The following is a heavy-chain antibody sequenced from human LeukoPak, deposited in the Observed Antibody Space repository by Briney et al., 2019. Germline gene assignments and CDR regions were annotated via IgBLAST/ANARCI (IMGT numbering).Heavy chain of an antibody. V-gene: IGHV3-11*01. J-gene: IGHJ3*02. CDR2: ISSSGSTI. D-gene: IGHD4-17*01. CDR1: RFTFSDYY. CDR3: ASYGTWAFDM. Sequence: GGSLRLSCAASRFTFSDYYMSWIRQAPGKRLEWVSYISSSGSTIYYADSVKGRFTTSRDNANKSLYLQMNSLRAEDTAVYYCASYGTWAFDMWGQGTMVTVSS.